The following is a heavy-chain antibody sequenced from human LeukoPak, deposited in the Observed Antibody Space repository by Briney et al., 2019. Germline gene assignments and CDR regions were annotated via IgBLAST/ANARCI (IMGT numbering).Heavy chain of an antibody. CDR1: GYTFTSYG. CDR3: ARGRKAAAGNFEF. Sequence: GASVKLSCNASGYTFTSYGISWVRQAPAQGLEWMGWISAYNGNTNYAQKLQGRVTMTTDTSTSTTYMELRSLRSDDTAAYYSARGRKAAAGNFEFWGQGTLVTVPS. D-gene: IGHD6-13*01. J-gene: IGHJ4*02. V-gene: IGHV1-18*01. CDR2: ISAYNGNT.